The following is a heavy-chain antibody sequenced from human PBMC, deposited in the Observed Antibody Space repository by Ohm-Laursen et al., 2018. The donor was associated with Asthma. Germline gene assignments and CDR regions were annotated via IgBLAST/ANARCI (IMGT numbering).Heavy chain of an antibody. V-gene: IGHV4-30-4*01. Sequence: PSQTLSLTCTVSGGSISSGDYYWSWIRQPPGKGLEWIGYIYHTGNTYYNPSLKSRFTISVDTSKNQFSLRLSSVTAADTAVYYCARARHTSYEESSGYYCFDYWGQGTLVTVSS. CDR3: ARARHTSYEESSGYYCFDY. D-gene: IGHD3-22*01. J-gene: IGHJ4*02. CDR2: IYHTGNT. CDR1: GGSISSGDYY.